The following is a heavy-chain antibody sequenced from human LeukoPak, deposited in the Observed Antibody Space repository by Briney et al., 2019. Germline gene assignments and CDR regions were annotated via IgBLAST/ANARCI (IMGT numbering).Heavy chain of an antibody. J-gene: IGHJ4*02. CDR1: GGSISSYC. Sequence: PSETLSLTCTVSGGSISSYCWSWIRQPPGKGLEWIGYIYYSGSTNYNPSLKSRVTISVDTSKNQFSLKLSSVTAADTAVYYCARGQPRGSYFDYWGQGTLVTVYS. D-gene: IGHD1-26*01. CDR3: ARGQPRGSYFDY. V-gene: IGHV4-59*01. CDR2: IYYSGST.